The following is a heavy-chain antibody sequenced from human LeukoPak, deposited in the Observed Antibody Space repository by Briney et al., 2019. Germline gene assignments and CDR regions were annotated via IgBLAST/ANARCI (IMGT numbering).Heavy chain of an antibody. V-gene: IGHV3-48*01. CDR1: GFTFSSYS. Sequence: PGGSLRLSCAASGFTFSSYSMNWVRQAPGKGLEWVSYISSSSSTIYYADSVKGRFTISRDNSKNSLYLQMNSLRAEDTAVYYCARDRFDSSGYYEDYWGQGTLVTVSS. J-gene: IGHJ4*02. CDR2: ISSSSSTI. D-gene: IGHD3-22*01. CDR3: ARDRFDSSGYYEDY.